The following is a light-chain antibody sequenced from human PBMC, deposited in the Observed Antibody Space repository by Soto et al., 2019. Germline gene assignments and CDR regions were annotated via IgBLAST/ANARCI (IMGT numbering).Light chain of an antibody. CDR3: QQYKNWPT. J-gene: IGKJ1*01. Sequence: EIVMTQSPATLPVSPGERATLSCRASQSVSSNLAWYQQKLGQAPRLLIYGASTRATGIPARLSGSGSGTEFTLSISSLQSEDFAVYYCQQYKNWPTFGQGTKVEI. V-gene: IGKV3-15*01. CDR2: GAS. CDR1: QSVSSN.